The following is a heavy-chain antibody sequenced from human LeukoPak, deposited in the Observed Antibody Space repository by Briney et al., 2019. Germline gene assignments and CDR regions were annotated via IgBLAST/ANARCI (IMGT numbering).Heavy chain of an antibody. CDR1: GGSISSYY. V-gene: IGHV4-59*08. CDR3: ARHGSGSSTFGY. J-gene: IGHJ4*02. CDR2: IYYSGSI. Sequence: SETLSLTCSVSGGSISSYYWSWIRQPPGKGLEWIGYIYYSGSINYNPSLKSRVTISVDTSKNQFSLKLSSVTAADTAVYYCARHGSGSSTFGYWGQGTLVTVSS. D-gene: IGHD1-26*01.